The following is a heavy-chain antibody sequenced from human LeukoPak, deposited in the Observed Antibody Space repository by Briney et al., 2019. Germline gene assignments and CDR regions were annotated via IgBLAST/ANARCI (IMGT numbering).Heavy chain of an antibody. V-gene: IGHV4-59*11. J-gene: IGHJ3*02. CDR1: GGSLSTHY. CDR3: ARDPTTVTKGLDI. Sequence: PSETLSLTCTVSGGSLSTHYWSWIRQPPGKGLEWIGYISYIGSTNYNPSLKSRVTTSVDTSKNPFSLKLSSVTAADAAVYFCARDPTTVTKGLDIWGQGTMVTVSS. CDR2: ISYIGST. D-gene: IGHD4-17*01.